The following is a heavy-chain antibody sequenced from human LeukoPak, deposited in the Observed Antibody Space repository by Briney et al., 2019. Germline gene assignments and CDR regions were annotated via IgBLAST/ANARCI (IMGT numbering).Heavy chain of an antibody. CDR2: IYNSGSN. CDR3: ATRGY. CDR1: GGSISSDY. Sequence: SETLSLTCTVSGGSISSDYWHWIRQPPGKGLEWIGYIYNSGSNNYNPPLKSRVTISIDTSKNQFSLKLTSVTAADTAVYYCATRGYWGQGTLVTVSS. D-gene: IGHD3-10*01. V-gene: IGHV4-59*08. J-gene: IGHJ4*02.